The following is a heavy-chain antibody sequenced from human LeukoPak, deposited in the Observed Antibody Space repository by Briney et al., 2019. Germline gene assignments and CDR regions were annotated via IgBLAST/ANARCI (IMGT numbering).Heavy chain of an antibody. V-gene: IGHV3-43*01. CDR1: GFTFDDYT. J-gene: IGHJ3*02. D-gene: IGHD3-10*01. CDR2: ISWDGGST. CDR3: ARLAGYYGSGLRAFDI. Sequence: PGGSLRLSCAASGFTFDDYTMHWVRQAPGKGLERVSLISWDGGSTYYADPVKGRFTISRDNSKNSLYLQMNSLRTEDTALYYCARLAGYYGSGLRAFDIWGQGTMVTVSS.